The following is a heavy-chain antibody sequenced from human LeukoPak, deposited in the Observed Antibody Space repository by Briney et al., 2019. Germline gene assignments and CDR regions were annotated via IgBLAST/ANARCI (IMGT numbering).Heavy chain of an antibody. V-gene: IGHV4-59*01. J-gene: IGHJ4*02. CDR2: IYYSGST. CDR3: ARVGDRWSARRYYFDY. Sequence: PSETLSLTCTVSGGFISGYYWSWIRQPPGKGLEWIGYIYYSGSTNYNPSLKSRVTISVDTSKNQFSLQLSSVTAADTRVYYCARVGDRWSARRYYFDYWGQGTLVTVSS. CDR1: GGFISGYY. D-gene: IGHD6-6*01.